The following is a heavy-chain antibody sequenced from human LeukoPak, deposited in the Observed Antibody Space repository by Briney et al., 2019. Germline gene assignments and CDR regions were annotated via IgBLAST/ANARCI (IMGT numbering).Heavy chain of an antibody. CDR3: ARTNYYDNSANWFAP. Sequence: ASVKVSCKASGYTFTSYDINWVRQATGQGLEWMGWMNPNSGNTGYALKFQDRVTMTRNTSISTAYMELSSLRSEDTAVYYCARTNYYDNSANWFAPWGQGPLVTVSS. V-gene: IGHV1-8*01. CDR1: GYTFTSYD. CDR2: MNPNSGNT. D-gene: IGHD3-22*01. J-gene: IGHJ5*02.